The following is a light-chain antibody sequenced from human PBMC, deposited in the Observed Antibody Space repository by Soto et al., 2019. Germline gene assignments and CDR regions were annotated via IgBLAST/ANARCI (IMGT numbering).Light chain of an antibody. J-gene: IGLJ2*01. V-gene: IGLV3-10*01. Sequence: SYELTQPSSVSVSPGQTARITCSGNTLPKKYAYCYHLNSRQSPELVIPEDTKRPSGIAERFFGSNSGTIATLTISGVQVDDEADYYCYSTDSSGHHRVFGGGTKLTVL. CDR2: EDT. CDR1: TLPKKY. CDR3: YSTDSSGHHRV.